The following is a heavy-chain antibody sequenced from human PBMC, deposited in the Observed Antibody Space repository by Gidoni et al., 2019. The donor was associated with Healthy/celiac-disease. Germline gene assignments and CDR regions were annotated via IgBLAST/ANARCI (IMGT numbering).Heavy chain of an antibody. V-gene: IGHV3-48*01. Sequence: EVQLVESGGGLVQPGGSLRRSCAASGFTFSSYRMNWVRQAPGKGMEWVSYISSSSSTIYYADSVKGRFTISRDNAKNSLYLQMNSLRAEDTAVYYCARRIAAAETGYYYYYMDVWGKGTTVTVSS. J-gene: IGHJ6*03. D-gene: IGHD6-13*01. CDR1: GFTFSSYR. CDR3: ARRIAAAETGYYYYYMDV. CDR2: ISSSSSTI.